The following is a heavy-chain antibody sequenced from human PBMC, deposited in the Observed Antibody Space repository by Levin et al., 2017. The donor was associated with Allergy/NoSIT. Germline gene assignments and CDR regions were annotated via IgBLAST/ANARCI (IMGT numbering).Heavy chain of an antibody. D-gene: IGHD6-6*01. CDR2: ISAYNGNT. Sequence: ASVKVSCKASGYTFTSYGISWVRQAPGQGLEWMGWISAYNGNTNYAQKLQGRVTMTTDTSTSTAYMELRSLRSDDTAVYYCARVWVPPATAPPYGMDVWGQGTTVTVSS. V-gene: IGHV1-18*01. CDR3: ARVWVPPATAPPYGMDV. J-gene: IGHJ6*02. CDR1: GYTFTSYG.